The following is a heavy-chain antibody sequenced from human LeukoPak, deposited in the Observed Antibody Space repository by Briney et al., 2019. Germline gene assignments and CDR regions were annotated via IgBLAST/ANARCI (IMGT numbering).Heavy chain of an antibody. J-gene: IGHJ3*02. Sequence: PSETLSLTCTVSGGSISSYYWSWTRQPPGKGLEWIGYIYYSGSTNYNPSLKSRVTISVDTSKNQFSLKLSSVTAADTAVYYCARDSRGAFDIWGQGTMVTVSS. CDR1: GGSISSYY. CDR3: ARDSRGAFDI. CDR2: IYYSGST. V-gene: IGHV4-59*01.